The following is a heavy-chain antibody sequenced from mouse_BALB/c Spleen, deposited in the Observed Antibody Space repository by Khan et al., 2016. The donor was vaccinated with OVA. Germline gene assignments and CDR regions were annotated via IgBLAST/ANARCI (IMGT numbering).Heavy chain of an antibody. CDR1: GYIFTSYW. Sequence: QVQLKESGAELVRPGASVKLSCKTSGYIFTSYWIHWVKQRSGQGLEWIARIYPGTGSTYDNENFKGKGTLTADKSSSTAYMQFSSLKSEDSAVYFCARGGYDNHAMDYWGQGTSVTVSS. D-gene: IGHD2-10*02. V-gene: IGHV1-76*01. J-gene: IGHJ4*01. CDR3: ARGGYDNHAMDY. CDR2: IYPGTGST.